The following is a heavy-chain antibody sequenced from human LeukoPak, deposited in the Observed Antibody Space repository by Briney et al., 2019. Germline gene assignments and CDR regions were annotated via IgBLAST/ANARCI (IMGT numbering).Heavy chain of an antibody. CDR3: ARADWNLYFDY. Sequence: GGSLRLSCAASGFTFDDYGMSWVRQAPGKGLEWVSGINWNGGSTGYADSVKGRFAISRDNAKNSLYLQMNSLRAEDTALYYCARADWNLYFDYWGQGTLVTVSS. D-gene: IGHD1-1*01. V-gene: IGHV3-20*04. CDR1: GFTFDDYG. CDR2: INWNGGST. J-gene: IGHJ4*02.